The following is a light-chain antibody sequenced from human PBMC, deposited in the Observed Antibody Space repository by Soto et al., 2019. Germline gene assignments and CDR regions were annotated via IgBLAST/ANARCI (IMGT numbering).Light chain of an antibody. CDR2: EVN. J-gene: IGLJ3*02. Sequence: QSALTQPASVSGSPGQSITISCTGTSSDVGNYDFVSWYQQHPGKAPKLIIYEVNKWPSGVSNRFSGSKSGNTASLTISGLQAEDEGDYYCCSFARSSTWVFGGGTQLTVL. V-gene: IGLV2-23*02. CDR3: CSFARSSTWV. CDR1: SSDVGNYDF.